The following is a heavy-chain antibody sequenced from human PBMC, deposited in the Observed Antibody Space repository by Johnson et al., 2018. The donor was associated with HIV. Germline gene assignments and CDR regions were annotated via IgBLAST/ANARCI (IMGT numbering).Heavy chain of an antibody. CDR1: GFTFSSYW. J-gene: IGHJ3*02. CDR3: ARLITMIVVAKDAFDI. D-gene: IGHD3-22*01. V-gene: IGHV3-48*04. Sequence: VQLVESGGGLVQPGGSLRLSCAASGFTFSSYWMSWVRQAPGKGLEWVSYISRSGSSIYYADSVKGRFTIFRDNAKNSLYLQMNSLRAEDTAVYYCARLITMIVVAKDAFDIWGQGTMVTVSS. CDR2: ISRSGSSI.